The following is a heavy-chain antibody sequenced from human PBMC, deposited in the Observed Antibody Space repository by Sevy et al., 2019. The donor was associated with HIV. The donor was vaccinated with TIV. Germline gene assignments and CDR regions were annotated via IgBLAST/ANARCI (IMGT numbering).Heavy chain of an antibody. CDR2: IYYSGST. CDR1: GGSISSGGYY. CDR3: AGVSSSGYDLAY. J-gene: IGHJ4*02. Sequence: SETLSLTCTVSGGSISSGGYYWSWIRQHPGKGLEWIGYIYYSGSTYYNPSLKSRVTISVDTSKNQFSLKLSSVTAADTAVYYCAGVSSSGYDLAYWGQGTLVTVSS. V-gene: IGHV4-31*03. D-gene: IGHD5-12*01.